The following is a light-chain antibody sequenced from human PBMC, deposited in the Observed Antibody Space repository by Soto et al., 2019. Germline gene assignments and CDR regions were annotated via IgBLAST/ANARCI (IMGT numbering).Light chain of an antibody. J-gene: IGKJ1*01. V-gene: IGKV1-5*01. CDR3: QQYETFSGT. Sequence: DSQITQSRSTVSGGVGDTVTGTCRASQSVSGWLAWYQQKPGEAPKLLIYDASALPRGVPSRFSGSGSGTTFTLTIASLRPDDFATHYIQQYETFSGTFGPGTKVDIK. CDR1: QSVSGW. CDR2: DAS.